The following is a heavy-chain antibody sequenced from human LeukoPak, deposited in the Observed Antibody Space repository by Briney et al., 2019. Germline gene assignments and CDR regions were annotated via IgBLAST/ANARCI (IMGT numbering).Heavy chain of an antibody. V-gene: IGHV1-69*02. D-gene: IGHD1-26*01. J-gene: IGHJ4*02. Sequence: SVKVSCKASGGTFSSYTISWVRQAPGHGLEWMGRIIPILGIANYAQKFQGRVTITADKSTSTAYMELSSLRSEDTAVYYCSTSGSYSNTNFDYWGQGTLVTVSS. CDR3: STSGSYSNTNFDY. CDR2: IIPILGIA. CDR1: GGTFSSYT.